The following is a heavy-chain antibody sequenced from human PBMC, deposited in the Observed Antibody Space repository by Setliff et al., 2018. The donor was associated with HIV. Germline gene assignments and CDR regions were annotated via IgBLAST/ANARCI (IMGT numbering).Heavy chain of an antibody. CDR3: ARGGAVSAYFDS. V-gene: IGHV4-39*07. D-gene: IGHD3-16*01. CDR1: GGSIRTGAYY. J-gene: IGHJ4*02. CDR2: IYYDGRT. Sequence: SETLSLTCTVSGGSIRTGAYYWGWIRQPPGKGLEWIGSIYYDGRTFYKPSLKSRLTISVDTSKNQFSLSLNSVTAADTAVYFCARGGAVSAYFDSWGQGTLVTVSS.